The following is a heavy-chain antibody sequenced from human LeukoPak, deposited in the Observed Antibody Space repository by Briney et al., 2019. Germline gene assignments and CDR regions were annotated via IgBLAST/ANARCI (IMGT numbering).Heavy chain of an antibody. CDR1: GGSISSSSYY. CDR3: ARGGTFGGVIVIGDI. J-gene: IGHJ3*02. CDR2: IYYSGST. V-gene: IGHV4-39*07. D-gene: IGHD3-16*02. Sequence: SETLSLTCTVSGGSISSSSYYWGWIRQPPGKGLDWIGSIYYSGSTYYNPSLKSRVTISVDTSKNQFSLKLSSVTAADTAVYYCARGGTFGGVIVIGDIWGQGTMVTVSS.